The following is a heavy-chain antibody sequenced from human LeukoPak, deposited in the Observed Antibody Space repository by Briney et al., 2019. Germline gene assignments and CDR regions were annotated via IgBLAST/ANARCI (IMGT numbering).Heavy chain of an antibody. D-gene: IGHD4-17*01. J-gene: IGHJ4*02. CDR3: ARRRGGYGEGEFDC. CDR2: IRGDATT. Sequence: GGSLRLSCTASGFTASSKYMSWVRQAPGKGLEWVSFIRGDATTAYADSVQGRFTISRDDSKNTLYLQMDSLRVEDTAVYYCARRRGGYGEGEFDCWGQGTLVTVSS. V-gene: IGHV3-66*04. CDR1: GFTASSKY.